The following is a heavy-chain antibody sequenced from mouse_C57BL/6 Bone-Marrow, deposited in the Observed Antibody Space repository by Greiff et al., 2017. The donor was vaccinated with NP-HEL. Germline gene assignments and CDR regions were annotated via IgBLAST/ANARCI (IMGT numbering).Heavy chain of an antibody. CDR1: GYTFTSYW. J-gene: IGHJ4*01. Sequence: QVQLQQPGAELVKPGASVKLSCKASGYTFTSYWMQWVKQRPGQGLEWIGEIDPSDSYTNYNQKFKGKATLTVDTSSSTAYMQLSSLTSADSAVYYCARSRIYYGNFYAMDYWGQGTSVTVSS. CDR3: ARSRIYYGNFYAMDY. V-gene: IGHV1-50*01. CDR2: IDPSDSYT. D-gene: IGHD2-1*01.